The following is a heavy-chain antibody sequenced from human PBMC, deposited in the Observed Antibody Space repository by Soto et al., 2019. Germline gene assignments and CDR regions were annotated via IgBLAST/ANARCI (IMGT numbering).Heavy chain of an antibody. J-gene: IGHJ4*02. CDR3: VRERCYGSVTTCSFDY. D-gene: IGHD3-10*01. CDR2: LSGSGGST. V-gene: IGHV3-23*01. Sequence: EVQLLESGGGLVQPGGSLRLSCAASGFTFSSYAMSWVRQASGKGLEWVSALSGSGGSTYYADSVKGWFTISRDKSKNTLYLQMNSLRAEDTAVYYCVRERCYGSVTTCSFDYWGQGAVVTVSS. CDR1: GFTFSSYA.